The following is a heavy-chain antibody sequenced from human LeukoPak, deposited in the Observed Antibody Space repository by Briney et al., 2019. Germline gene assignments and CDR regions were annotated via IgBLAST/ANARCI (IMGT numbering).Heavy chain of an antibody. Sequence: GGSLRLSCAASGFTFDDYGMSWVRQAPGKGLEWVSGINWNGGGTGYADSVKGRFTISRDSAKNSLYLQMNTLRAEDTALYYCARGAFYFYDSSGYYNWGQGTLVTVSS. CDR2: INWNGGGT. D-gene: IGHD3-22*01. CDR1: GFTFDDYG. J-gene: IGHJ4*02. CDR3: ARGAFYFYDSSGYYN. V-gene: IGHV3-20*04.